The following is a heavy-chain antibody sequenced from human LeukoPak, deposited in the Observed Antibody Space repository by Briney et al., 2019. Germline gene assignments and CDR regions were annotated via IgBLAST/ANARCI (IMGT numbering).Heavy chain of an antibody. Sequence: GGSLRLSCAASGFTFSSYSMNWVRQAPGKGLEWVSSISSSSSYIYYADSVKGRFTISRDNAKNSLYLQMNSLRAEDTAVYYCVGYCTGGSCYERNYWGQGTLVTVSS. CDR3: VGYCTGGSCYERNY. D-gene: IGHD2-15*01. V-gene: IGHV3-21*01. J-gene: IGHJ4*02. CDR2: ISSSSSYI. CDR1: GFTFSSYS.